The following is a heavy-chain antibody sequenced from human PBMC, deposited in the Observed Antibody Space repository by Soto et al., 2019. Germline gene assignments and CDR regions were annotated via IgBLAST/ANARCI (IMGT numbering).Heavy chain of an antibody. CDR3: ARRNHSSSWPHYYYYGMDG. D-gene: IGHD6-13*01. CDR2: IYYSGST. J-gene: IGHJ6*02. Sequence: PSETLSLTCTVSGGSISSYYWSWIRQPPGKGLEWIGYIYYSGSTNYNPSLKSRVTISVDTSKNQFSLKLSSVTAADTAVYYCARRNHSSSWPHYYYYGMDGWGQGTTVTVSS. V-gene: IGHV4-59*08. CDR1: GGSISSYY.